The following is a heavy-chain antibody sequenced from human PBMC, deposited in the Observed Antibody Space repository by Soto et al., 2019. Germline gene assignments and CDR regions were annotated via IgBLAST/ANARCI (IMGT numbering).Heavy chain of an antibody. Sequence: TLSLTWTVSGGSISSGVYYWSWIRQHPGKGLEWIGYISYRGSAYYSPSLKSRVTISVDTSKNQFSLKVNSVTAADTAVYYCARRMQNYYTMGVWGQGTTVTVSS. CDR2: ISYRGSA. J-gene: IGHJ6*02. D-gene: IGHD2-15*01. CDR3: ARRMQNYYTMGV. CDR1: GGSISSGVYY. V-gene: IGHV4-31*02.